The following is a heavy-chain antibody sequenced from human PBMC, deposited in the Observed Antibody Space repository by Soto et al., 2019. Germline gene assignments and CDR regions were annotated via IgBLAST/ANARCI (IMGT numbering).Heavy chain of an antibody. J-gene: IGHJ5*02. CDR2: IYYSGST. CDR1: GGSISSGGYY. V-gene: IGHV4-31*03. Sequence: PSETLSLTCTVSGGSISSGGYYWSWIRQHPGKGLEWIGYIYYSGSTYYNPSLKSRVTISVDTSKNQFSLKLSSVTAADTAVHYCARVWVVVVPAASNAGNWFDPWGQGTLVTVSS. CDR3: ARVWVVVVPAASNAGNWFDP. D-gene: IGHD2-2*01.